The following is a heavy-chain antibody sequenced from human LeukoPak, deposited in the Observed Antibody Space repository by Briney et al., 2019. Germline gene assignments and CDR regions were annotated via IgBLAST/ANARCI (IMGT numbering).Heavy chain of an antibody. CDR3: ARALCSSTSCYVNAFDI. V-gene: IGHV4-39*07. CDR2: IYYSGST. CDR1: GGSISSSSYY. Sequence: SETLSLMCTVSGGSISSSSYYWGWIRQPPGKGLEWIGSIYYSGSTYYNPSLKSRVTISVDTSKNQFSLKLSSVTAADTAVYYCARALCSSTSCYVNAFDIWGQGTMVTVSS. J-gene: IGHJ3*02. D-gene: IGHD2-2*01.